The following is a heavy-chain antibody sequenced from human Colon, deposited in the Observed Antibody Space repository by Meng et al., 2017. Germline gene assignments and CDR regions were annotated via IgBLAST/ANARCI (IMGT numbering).Heavy chain of an antibody. J-gene: IGHJ4*02. D-gene: IGHD6-13*01. CDR3: ASKPGIAAAGSFDY. CDR1: GGSISSSNW. V-gene: IGHV4-4*02. CDR2: IYHSGST. Sequence: SETLSLTCAVSGGSISSSNWWSWVRQPPGKGLEWIGEIYHSGSTNYNPSLKSRVTISVDKSKNQFSLKLSSVTAADTAVYYCASKPGIAAAGSFDYWGQGTRVTVSS.